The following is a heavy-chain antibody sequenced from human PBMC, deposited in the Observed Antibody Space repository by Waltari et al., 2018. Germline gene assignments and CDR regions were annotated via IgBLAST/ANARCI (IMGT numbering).Heavy chain of an antibody. Sequence: QVQLVESGGGVVQPGGSLRLSCAASAFTFSRYGMHWVRQAPGKGLEWVAFIRYDGSNKYYADSVKGRFTISRDNSKNTLYLQMNSLRAEDTAVYYCAKLGATSVDYWGQGTLVTVSS. J-gene: IGHJ4*02. D-gene: IGHD1-26*01. V-gene: IGHV3-30*02. CDR1: AFTFSRYG. CDR3: AKLGATSVDY. CDR2: IRYDGSNK.